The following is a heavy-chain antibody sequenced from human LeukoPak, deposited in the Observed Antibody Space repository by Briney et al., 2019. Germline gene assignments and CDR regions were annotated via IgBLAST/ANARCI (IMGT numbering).Heavy chain of an antibody. Sequence: GGSLRLSCAASGFTFTSYAISWVRQAPGKGLEWVSAITGSGGTTYYADFVKGRFTISRDNSKNTLYLQMNGLRVEDTAVYYCAEMQGYFDYWGQGTLVTVSS. CDR3: AEMQGYFDY. J-gene: IGHJ4*02. CDR1: GFTFTSYA. CDR2: ITGSGGTT. V-gene: IGHV3-23*01.